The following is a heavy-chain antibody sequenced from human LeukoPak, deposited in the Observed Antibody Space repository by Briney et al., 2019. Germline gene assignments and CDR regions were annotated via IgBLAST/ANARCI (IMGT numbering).Heavy chain of an antibody. CDR3: AIQTYYYDSSGYYSYGDY. Sequence: PSETLSLTCAVYGGSFSGYYWSWIRQPPGKGLEWIGEINHSGSTNYNPSLKSRVTISVDTSKNQFSLKLSSVTAADTAVYYCAIQTYYYDSSGYYSYGDYWGQGTLVTVSS. V-gene: IGHV4-34*01. J-gene: IGHJ4*02. D-gene: IGHD3-22*01. CDR1: GGSFSGYY. CDR2: INHSGST.